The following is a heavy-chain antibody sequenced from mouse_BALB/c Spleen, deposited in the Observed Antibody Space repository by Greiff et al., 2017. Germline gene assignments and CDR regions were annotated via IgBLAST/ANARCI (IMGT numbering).Heavy chain of an antibody. CDR1: GYTFTSYW. CDR3: ARRGGNYEGFAY. D-gene: IGHD2-1*01. CDR2: INPSTGYT. J-gene: IGHJ3*01. V-gene: IGHV1-7*01. Sequence: VQRVESGAELAKPGASVKMSCKASGYTFTSYWMHWVKQRPGQGLEWIGYINPSTGYTEYNQKFKDKATLTADKSSSTAYMQLSSLTSEDSAVYYCARRGGNYEGFAYWGQGTLVTVSA.